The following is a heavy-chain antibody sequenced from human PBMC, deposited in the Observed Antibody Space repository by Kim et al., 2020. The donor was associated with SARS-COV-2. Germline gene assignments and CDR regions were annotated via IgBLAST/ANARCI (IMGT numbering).Heavy chain of an antibody. D-gene: IGHD4-17*01. CDR2: IKQDGSEK. Sequence: GGSLRLSCAASGFTFSSYWMSWVRQAPGKGLEWVANIKQDGSEKYYVDSVKGRFTISRDNAKNSLYLQMNSLRAEDTAVYYCARDLSVDGDYSPIDYWGQGTLVTVSS. J-gene: IGHJ4*02. V-gene: IGHV3-7*01. CDR1: GFTFSSYW. CDR3: ARDLSVDGDYSPIDY.